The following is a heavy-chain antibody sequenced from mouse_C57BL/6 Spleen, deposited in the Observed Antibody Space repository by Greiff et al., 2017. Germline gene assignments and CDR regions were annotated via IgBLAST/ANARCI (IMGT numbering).Heavy chain of an antibody. V-gene: IGHV5-16*01. J-gene: IGHJ2*01. CDR1: GFTFSDYY. Sequence: EVMLVESEGGLVQPGSSMKLSCTASGFTFSDYYMAWVRQVPEKGLEWVANINYDGSSTYYLDSLKSRFIISRDNAKNILYLQMSSLKSEDTATYYCARERGDYWGQGTTLTVSS. CDR2: INYDGSST. CDR3: ARERGDY.